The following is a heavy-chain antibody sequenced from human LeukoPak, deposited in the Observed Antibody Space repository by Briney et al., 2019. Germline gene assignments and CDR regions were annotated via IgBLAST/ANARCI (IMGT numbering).Heavy chain of an antibody. Sequence: ASVKVSCKASGYTLTSYYMHWVRQAPGQGLEWMGIINPTVGDTIYAQKFQGGVTMTRDMSTSTVYMELSSLRSDDTAVYYCARYGFSSSWQGGWHAFDIWGQGTMVTVSS. CDR1: GYTLTSYY. V-gene: IGHV1-46*01. CDR2: INPTVGDT. D-gene: IGHD6-13*01. CDR3: ARYGFSSSWQGGWHAFDI. J-gene: IGHJ3*02.